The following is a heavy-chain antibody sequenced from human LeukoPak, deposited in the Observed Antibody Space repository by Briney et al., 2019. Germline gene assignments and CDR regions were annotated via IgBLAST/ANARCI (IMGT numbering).Heavy chain of an antibody. V-gene: IGHV4-59*01. J-gene: IGHJ4*02. CDR1: GGSLSGYY. CDR3: ATSTSTYGFPVNFDY. D-gene: IGHD3-10*01. CDR2: IYYSGNT. Sequence: SETLSLTCAANGGSLSGYYWSWIRQPPGKGLEWIGYIYYSGNTNYNPSLKSRVTISVDTSKNQFSLKLSSVAAADTALYYCATSTSTYGFPVNFDYWGQGTLVTVSS.